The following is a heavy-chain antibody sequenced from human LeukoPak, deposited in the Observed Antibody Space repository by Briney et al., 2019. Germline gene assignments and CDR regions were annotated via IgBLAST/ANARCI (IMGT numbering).Heavy chain of an antibody. CDR1: GGSIGNYY. D-gene: IGHD6-19*01. CDR2: FFTGGSS. Sequence: PSETLSLTCSVSGGSIGNYYWSWHRQPAGKGLEWIGRFFTGGSSYYNPSLASRVTISVDTSKNQFSLRLTSVTAADTAVYYCARGSGVAVGMDVWGQGTTVIVSS. J-gene: IGHJ6*02. CDR3: ARGSGVAVGMDV. V-gene: IGHV4-4*07.